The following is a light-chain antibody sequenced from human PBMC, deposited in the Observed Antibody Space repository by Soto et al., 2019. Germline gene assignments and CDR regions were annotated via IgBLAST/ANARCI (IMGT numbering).Light chain of an antibody. V-gene: IGLV2-14*01. Sequence: QSALTQPASVSGFPGQSITISCTGTSSDVGNYNSVSWYQQRPGKAPKIMISDVSDRPAGVSNRFSGSKSGNTATLTISSLQAEDEADYYCGSYTSSRTYVFGTGTKLTVL. CDR1: SSDVGNYNS. CDR3: GSYTSSRTYV. J-gene: IGLJ1*01. CDR2: DVS.